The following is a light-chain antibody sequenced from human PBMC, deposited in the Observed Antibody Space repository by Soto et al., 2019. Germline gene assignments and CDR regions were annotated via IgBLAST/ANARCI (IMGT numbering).Light chain of an antibody. Sequence: DIQIPQPPSSLSASVVDAVPLTSLASQSVDNYLQCYQQKPGKAPGLLIYSASTLQSGVPPRFSASRSGTAFTLTISSLQPEDVATYYCQQDLRPPLIFGPGTKVDIK. V-gene: IGKV1-39*01. CDR3: QQDLRPPLI. CDR1: QSVDNY. J-gene: IGKJ3*01. CDR2: SAS.